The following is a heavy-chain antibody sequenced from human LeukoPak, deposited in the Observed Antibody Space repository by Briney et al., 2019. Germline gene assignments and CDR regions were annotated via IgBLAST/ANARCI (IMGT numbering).Heavy chain of an antibody. J-gene: IGHJ4*02. Sequence: GGSLRLSCAAYGFTLSSYEMNWVRQPPGKGREWVSYISSSGSTIYYADSVKGRVTISRDNATNTLYLQMNSMRAEDTAVYYCARDAYSGYDFDYWGEGTLVTVSP. CDR3: ARDAYSGYDFDY. V-gene: IGHV3-48*03. CDR1: GFTLSSYE. D-gene: IGHD5-12*01. CDR2: ISSSGSTI.